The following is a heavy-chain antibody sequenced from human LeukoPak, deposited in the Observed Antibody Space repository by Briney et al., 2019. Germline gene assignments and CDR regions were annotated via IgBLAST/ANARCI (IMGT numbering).Heavy chain of an antibody. J-gene: IGHJ5*02. Sequence: SETLSLTCTVPGDSISSYYWSWIRQPAGKGLEWIGRVYVTGSTNLNPALQSRVAMSVDTSKNQFSLKLTSVTAADTAVYYCARDRQWLVDHWGQGTLVTVSS. V-gene: IGHV4-4*07. CDR1: GDSISSYY. CDR2: VYVTGST. D-gene: IGHD6-19*01. CDR3: ARDRQWLVDH.